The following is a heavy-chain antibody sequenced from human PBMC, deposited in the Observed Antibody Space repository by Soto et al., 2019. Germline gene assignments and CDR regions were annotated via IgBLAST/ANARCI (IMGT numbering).Heavy chain of an antibody. CDR1: GGTFSSYT. CDR2: IIPILGIA. J-gene: IGHJ6*02. D-gene: IGHD2-15*01. Sequence: QVQLVQSGAEVKKPGSSVKVSCKASGGTFSSYTISWVRQAPGQGLEWMGRIIPILGIANYAQKFQGRVTINADKSTSTAYMELSSLRSEDTAVYYCARNVCSGGSCYYYGMDVWGQGTTVTVSS. CDR3: ARNVCSGGSCYYYGMDV. V-gene: IGHV1-69*02.